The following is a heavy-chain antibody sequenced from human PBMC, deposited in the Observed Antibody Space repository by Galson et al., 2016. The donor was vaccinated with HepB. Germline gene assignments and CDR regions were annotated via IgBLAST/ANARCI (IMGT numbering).Heavy chain of an antibody. J-gene: IGHJ6*02. V-gene: IGHV1-69*13. CDR2: IIPIFGTE. Sequence: SVKVSCKASGGTFSNYVISWVRQAPGQGLEWMGGIIPIFGTENYAQNFQGRVTITADESTITSYMELSSLRSEDTAVYYCASRAGDYYDDSCYYYYYNYGVDVWGQGTTVTVSS. D-gene: IGHD3-22*01. CDR1: GGTFSNYV. CDR3: ASRAGDYYDDSCYYYYYNYGVDV.